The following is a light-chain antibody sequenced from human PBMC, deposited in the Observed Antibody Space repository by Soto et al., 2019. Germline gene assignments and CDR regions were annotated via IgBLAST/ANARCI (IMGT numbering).Light chain of an antibody. J-gene: IGKJ4*01. CDR1: QTIRNY. V-gene: IGKV1-39*01. Sequence: DIQMTQSPSPLSASVGDRVTITCRASQTIRNYLNWYQQKPGEAPKLLIYAASRLQSGVPSRFSGSGSGTDFTLTINTLQPEDIATYYCQQSYSTPRFGGVTKVDIK. CDR2: AAS. CDR3: QQSYSTPR.